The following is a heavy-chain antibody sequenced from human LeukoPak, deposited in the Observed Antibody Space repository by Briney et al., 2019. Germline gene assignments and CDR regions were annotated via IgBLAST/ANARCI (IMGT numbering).Heavy chain of an antibody. Sequence: GGSLRLSCAASGFTFSSYWMHWVRQAPGKGLVWVSRINSDGGSASYADSVKGRFTISRDNAKNTLYLQMNSLGADDTAVYYCARGRWGEAFDIWGQGTMVTVSS. CDR1: GFTFSSYW. V-gene: IGHV3-74*01. CDR3: ARGRWGEAFDI. D-gene: IGHD4-23*01. CDR2: INSDGGSA. J-gene: IGHJ3*02.